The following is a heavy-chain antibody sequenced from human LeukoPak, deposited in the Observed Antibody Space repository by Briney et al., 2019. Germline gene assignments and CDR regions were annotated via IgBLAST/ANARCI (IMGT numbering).Heavy chain of an antibody. CDR2: IYYSGTT. J-gene: IGHJ3*01. Sequence: PSETLSLTCTVSGGSISSSSYYWGWIRQPPGKGLEWIGSIYYSGTTYYNPSLKSRVTISVDTSKNQFSLKLSSVTAADTAVYYCARGSAFGVWGQGTMVTVSS. CDR1: GGSISSSSYY. CDR3: ARGSAFGV. V-gene: IGHV4-39*07.